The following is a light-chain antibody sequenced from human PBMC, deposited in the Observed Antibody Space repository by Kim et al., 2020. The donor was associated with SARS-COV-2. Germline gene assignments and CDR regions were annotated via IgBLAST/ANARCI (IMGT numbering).Light chain of an antibody. J-gene: IGLJ2*01. V-gene: IGLV2-11*01. CDR1: SSDVGGHNY. Sequence: GQAITISCAGTSSDVGGHNYVSWSQQHPGTTPNLMIYDVSKRPSGVPDRFSGSKSGHTAFLTISGLRAEDEADYYCCSYAGSYTLVFGGGTQLTVL. CDR2: DVS. CDR3: CSYAGSYTLV.